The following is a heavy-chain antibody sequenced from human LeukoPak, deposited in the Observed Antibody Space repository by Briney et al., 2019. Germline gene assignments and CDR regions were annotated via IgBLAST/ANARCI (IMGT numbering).Heavy chain of an antibody. CDR2: ISSNGGST. CDR3: ARAMVRGVIILPLDV. V-gene: IGHV3-64*01. Sequence: GGSLRLSCAASGFTFSSYAMHWVRQAPGKGLEYVSAISSNGGSTYYANSVKGRFTISRDSSKNTLYLQMGSLRAEDMAVYYCARAMVRGVIILPLDVWGKGTTVTVSS. J-gene: IGHJ6*04. D-gene: IGHD3-10*01. CDR1: GFTFSSYA.